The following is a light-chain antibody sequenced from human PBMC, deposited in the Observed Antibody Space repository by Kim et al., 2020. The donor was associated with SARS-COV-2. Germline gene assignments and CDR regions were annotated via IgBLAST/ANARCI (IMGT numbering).Light chain of an antibody. J-gene: IGLJ2*01. V-gene: IGLV3-1*01. CDR2: QDT. Sequence: VAPGQTASITCSGDKLGDKYACWYQQKPGQSHVLVIYQDTNRPSGIPERFSGSNSGNTATLTISGTQAMDEADYYCQAWDSSTVVFGGGTQLTVL. CDR3: QAWDSSTVV. CDR1: KLGDKY.